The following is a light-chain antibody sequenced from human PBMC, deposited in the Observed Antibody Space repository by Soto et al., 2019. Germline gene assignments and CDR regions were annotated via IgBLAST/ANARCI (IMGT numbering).Light chain of an antibody. CDR3: SSYTSSSTLEGV. CDR1: SSDVGGYNY. J-gene: IGLJ2*01. CDR2: DVS. V-gene: IGLV2-14*01. Sequence: QSVLTQPASVSGSPGQSITISCTGTSSDVGGYNYVSWYQQHPGKAPKLMIYDVSNRPSGVSNRFSGSKSGNMASLTISGLQAEDEADYYCSSYTSSSTLEGVFGGGTKLTVL.